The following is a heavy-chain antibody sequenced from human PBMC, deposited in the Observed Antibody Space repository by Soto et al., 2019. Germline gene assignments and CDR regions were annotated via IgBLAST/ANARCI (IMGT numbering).Heavy chain of an antibody. CDR1: GFTFSSYA. CDR3: AKTSGRYYYYYGMHV. D-gene: IGHD1-26*01. CDR2: ISGSGGST. V-gene: IGHV3-23*01. J-gene: IGHJ6*02. Sequence: GGSLRLSCAASGFTFSSYAMSWVRQAPGKGLEWVSAISGSGGSTYYADSVKGRFTISRDNSKNTLYLQMNSLRAEDTAVYYCAKTSGRYYYYYGMHVWGQGTTVTVSS.